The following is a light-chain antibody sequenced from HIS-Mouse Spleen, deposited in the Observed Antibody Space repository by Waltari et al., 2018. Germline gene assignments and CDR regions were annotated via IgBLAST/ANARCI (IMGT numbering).Light chain of an antibody. Sequence: QSALTQPASVSGSPGQSITISCTGTSSDVGGYNLVSWYQQHPGKAPKLMIYEGSKRPSGVSNRFSGSKSGNTASLTISGLQAEDEADYYCCSYAGSSTSHVVFGGGTKLTVL. CDR1: SSDVGGYNL. V-gene: IGLV2-23*01. J-gene: IGLJ2*01. CDR3: CSYAGSSTSHVV. CDR2: EGS.